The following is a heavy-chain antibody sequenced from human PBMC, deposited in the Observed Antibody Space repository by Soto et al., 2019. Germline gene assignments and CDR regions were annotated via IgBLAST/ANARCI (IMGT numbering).Heavy chain of an antibody. V-gene: IGHV4-30-4*01. CDR3: ARGSGYSSGWFWFDP. D-gene: IGHD6-19*01. J-gene: IGHJ5*02. CDR1: GGSISSGDYY. CDR2: IYYSGST. Sequence: QVQLQESGPGLVKPSQTLSLTCTVSGGSISSGDYYWSWIRQPPGKGLEWIGYIYYSGSTYYNPSLKSRVTISVDTSKNQFALKLSSVTAADTAVYYCARGSGYSSGWFWFDPWGQGTLVTVSS.